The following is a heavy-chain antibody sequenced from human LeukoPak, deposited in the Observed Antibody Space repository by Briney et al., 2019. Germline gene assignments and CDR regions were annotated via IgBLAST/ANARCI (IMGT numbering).Heavy chain of an antibody. D-gene: IGHD5-12*01. J-gene: IGHJ4*02. V-gene: IGHV3-23*01. CDR2: ISGDGGRT. Sequence: GGSLRLSCAVSGFTFSGYAMSWVRQAPGKGLEWVSGISGDGGRTYYADTVKGRFTISRDNSKNMLYLQMNSLRAEDTAVYYCAKCGFPGYEKTFDYWGQGTLVTVSS. CDR1: GFTFSGYA. CDR3: AKCGFPGYEKTFDY.